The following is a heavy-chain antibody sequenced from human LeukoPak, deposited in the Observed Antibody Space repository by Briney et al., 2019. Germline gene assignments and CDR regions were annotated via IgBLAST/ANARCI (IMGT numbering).Heavy chain of an antibody. D-gene: IGHD6-13*01. V-gene: IGHV4-4*07. J-gene: IGHJ5*02. Sequence: SETLSLTCTVSGGSINSYYWSWIRQPAGKGLEWIGRIYSSGSTNYNPSLKSRVIMSVDTSKNQFSLKLSSMTAAHTAVYYCARGGNSWNNWFDPWGQGTLVTVSS. CDR1: GGSINSYY. CDR3: ARGGNSWNNWFDP. CDR2: IYSSGST.